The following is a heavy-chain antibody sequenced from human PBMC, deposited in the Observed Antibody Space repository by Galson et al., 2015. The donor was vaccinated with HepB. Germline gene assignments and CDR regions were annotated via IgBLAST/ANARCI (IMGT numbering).Heavy chain of an antibody. V-gene: IGHV6-1*01. CDR2: TYYRSKWFN. Sequence: CAISGDSVSTKTAAWNWIRQSPSRGLEWLGRTYYRSKWFNDYAVSVESRIMINSDTSKNQFSLQLRSVIPEDTAVYYCAREGGGWYDYWGQGTRVTVSS. CDR3: AREGGGWYDY. J-gene: IGHJ4*02. D-gene: IGHD6-19*01. CDR1: GDSVSTKTAA.